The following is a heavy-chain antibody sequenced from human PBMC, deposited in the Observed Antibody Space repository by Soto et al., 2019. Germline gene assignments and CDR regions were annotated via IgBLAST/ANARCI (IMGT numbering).Heavy chain of an antibody. Sequence: QEQLAESGGGLVKPGGSLRLSCAASGFSFNVYYMTWIRQTPGSGLEWVASISILGDSTYYADSVKGRFTISRDNVQSSLYLQMDILRPEDTAVYYCARDRAGTRTFPHNTFNLWGQGTTVTVAS. CDR3: ARDRAGTRTFPHNTFNL. V-gene: IGHV3-11*01. D-gene: IGHD6-19*01. J-gene: IGHJ3*01. CDR1: GFSFNVYY. CDR2: ISILGDST.